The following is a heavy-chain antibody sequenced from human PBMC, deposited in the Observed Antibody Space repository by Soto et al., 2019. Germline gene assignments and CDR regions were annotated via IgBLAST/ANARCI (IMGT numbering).Heavy chain of an antibody. J-gene: IGHJ6*03. CDR2: IDPSDSYT. CDR3: ARHTPPYYDFWSGYSAHYLDG. D-gene: IGHD3-3*01. CDR1: GYSFTSYW. V-gene: IGHV5-10-1*01. Sequence: PGESLKISCKGSGYSFTSYWISWVRQMPGKGLEWMGRIDPSDSYTNYSPSFQGHVTISADKSISTAYLQWSSLKASDTAMYYCARHTPPYYDFWSGYSAHYLDGWGKATTVTVSS.